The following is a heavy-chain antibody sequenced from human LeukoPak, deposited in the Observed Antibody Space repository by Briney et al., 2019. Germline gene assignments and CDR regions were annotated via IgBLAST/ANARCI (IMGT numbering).Heavy chain of an antibody. Sequence: PGGSLRLSCAASGFTFTKYWMSWVRQAPGKGLEWEANIKYEGSEKYYVDSVKGRFTISRDNAKNSLYLQMNSLRVEDTAVYYCARDREQWLVDSFDIWGQGTMVTVSS. D-gene: IGHD6-19*01. CDR1: GFTFTKYW. CDR2: IKYEGSEK. V-gene: IGHV3-7*04. J-gene: IGHJ3*02. CDR3: ARDREQWLVDSFDI.